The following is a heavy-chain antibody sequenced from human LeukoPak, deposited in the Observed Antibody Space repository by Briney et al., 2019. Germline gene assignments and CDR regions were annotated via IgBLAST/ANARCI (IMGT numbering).Heavy chain of an antibody. V-gene: IGHV4-34*01. D-gene: IGHD2-2*01. Sequence: SETLSLTCGVYGGSFSANYWSWIRQPPGKGLEWIGEINHTGSTNYNPSLKSRVTISIDTSKNQFSLKLNSVTAADTAVYYCARGPIIDIVVIPAAADYYHMDVWGKGTTVTVSS. CDR2: INHTGST. CDR1: GGSFSANY. CDR3: ARGPIIDIVVIPAAADYYHMDV. J-gene: IGHJ6*03.